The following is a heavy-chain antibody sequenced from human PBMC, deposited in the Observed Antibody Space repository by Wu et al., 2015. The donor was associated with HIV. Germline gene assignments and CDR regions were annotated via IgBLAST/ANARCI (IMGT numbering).Heavy chain of an antibody. CDR3: ARARTTLHYYYYMDV. D-gene: IGHD2-2*01. J-gene: IGHJ6*03. CDR2: IIPIFGTV. CDR1: GGSFSSYA. V-gene: IGHV1-69*12. Sequence: QVQLVQSGAELKKPGSSVKVSCKAPGGSFSSYAVSWVRQAPGQGLEWMGGIIPIFGTVNYAQKFQGRVTITADESTSTAYMELSSLRSEDTAVYYCARARTTLHYYYYMDVWGKGTTVTVSS.